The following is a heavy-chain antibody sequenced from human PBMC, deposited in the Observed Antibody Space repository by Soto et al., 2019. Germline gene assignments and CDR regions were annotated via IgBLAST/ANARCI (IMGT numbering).Heavy chain of an antibody. CDR3: ARVVVVAATPADIDY. D-gene: IGHD2-15*01. J-gene: IGHJ4*02. CDR2: IYYSGST. V-gene: IGHV4-31*03. CDR1: GGSISSGGYY. Sequence: SETLSLTCTVSGGSISSGGYYWSWIRQHPGKGLEWIGYIYYSGSTYYNPSLKSRVTISVDTSKNQFSLKLSSVTAADTAVYYCARVVVVAATPADIDYWGQGTLVTVSS.